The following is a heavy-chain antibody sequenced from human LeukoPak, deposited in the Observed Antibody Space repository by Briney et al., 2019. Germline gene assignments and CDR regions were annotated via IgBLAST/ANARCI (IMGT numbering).Heavy chain of an antibody. CDR3: ARRDFWSGYYNY. Sequence: KASETLSLTCTVSGGSISSGSYYWSWIRQPAGKGLEWIGEIDHSGSTNYNPSLKSRVTISLDTSKNQFSLKLSSVTAADTAVYYCARRDFWSGYYNYWGQGTLVTVSS. CDR2: IDHSGST. CDR1: GGSISSGSYY. J-gene: IGHJ4*02. V-gene: IGHV4-61*01. D-gene: IGHD3-3*01.